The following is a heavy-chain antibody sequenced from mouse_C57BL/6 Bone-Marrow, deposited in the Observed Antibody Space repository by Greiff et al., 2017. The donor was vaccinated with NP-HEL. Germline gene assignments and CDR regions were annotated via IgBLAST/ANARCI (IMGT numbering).Heavy chain of an antibody. D-gene: IGHD1-1*01. CDR2: IDPNSGGT. CDR3: ARGDYYYGSRGGYYYAMDY. V-gene: IGHV1-72*01. Sequence: SCKASGYTFTSYWMHWVKQRPGRGLEWIGRIDPNSGGTKYNEKFKSKATLTVDKPSSTAYMQLSSLTSEDSAVYYCARGDYYYGSRGGYYYAMDYWGQGTSVTVSS. CDR1: GYTFTSYW. J-gene: IGHJ4*01.